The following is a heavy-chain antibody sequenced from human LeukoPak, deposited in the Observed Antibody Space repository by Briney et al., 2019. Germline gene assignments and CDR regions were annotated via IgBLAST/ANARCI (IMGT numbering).Heavy chain of an antibody. Sequence: GASVRVSCKASGGTFSSYTMRWVRQAPGQGLEWMGGIISIRGIANYAQNFQGRVTITADKSKSTAYMELSSLRSEDTAVYYCARSPVLLWLGEFDHWGQGTLVTVSS. CDR1: GGTFSSYT. CDR3: ARSPVLLWLGEFDH. J-gene: IGHJ5*02. D-gene: IGHD3-10*01. V-gene: IGHV1-69*02. CDR2: IISIRGIA.